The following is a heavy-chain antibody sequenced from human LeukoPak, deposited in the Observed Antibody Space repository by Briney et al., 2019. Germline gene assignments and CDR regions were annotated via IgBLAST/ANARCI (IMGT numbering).Heavy chain of an antibody. CDR2: IWSDGSDK. J-gene: IGHJ5*02. CDR1: GFTFSNYG. D-gene: IGHD2-2*01. Sequence: GGSLRLSCAASGFTFSNYGMHWVRQAPGKGLEWVAVIWSDGSDKFYADSVKGRFTISRDNSKNTLYLQMNSLRVEDTAVYYCAGDTHSSNWYDHWGQGTLVTVSS. V-gene: IGHV3-33*01. CDR3: AGDTHSSNWYDH.